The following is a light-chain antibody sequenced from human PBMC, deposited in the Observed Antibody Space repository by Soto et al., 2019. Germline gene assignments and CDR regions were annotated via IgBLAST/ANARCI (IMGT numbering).Light chain of an antibody. V-gene: IGLV1-44*01. Sequence: QSVLTQPPSASGTPGQRVTISCSGSSSNVGSNTVNWYQQLPGTAPKLLIYSNNQRPSGVPDRFSGSKSGTSASLAISGLQSEDEADYYCAAWDDSLSGLYLFGTGTKLTVL. CDR3: AAWDDSLSGLYL. CDR1: SSNVGSNT. CDR2: SNN. J-gene: IGLJ1*01.